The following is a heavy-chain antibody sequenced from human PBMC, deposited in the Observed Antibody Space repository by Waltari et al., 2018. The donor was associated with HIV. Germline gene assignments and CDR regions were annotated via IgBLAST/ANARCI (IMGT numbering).Heavy chain of an antibody. D-gene: IGHD6-19*01. CDR1: GYTFTSYY. Sequence: QVQLVQSGAEVKKPGASVKVSCKASGYTFTSYYMHWVRQAPEQGLEWMGIINRSGGSTSYAQKVQGVVTMTRDTSTITVYMELSSLRSEDTAVYYCARDRNIRRIIAVAGYWGQGTLVTVSS. CDR3: ARDRNIRRIIAVAGY. J-gene: IGHJ4*02. CDR2: INRSGGST. V-gene: IGHV1-46*01.